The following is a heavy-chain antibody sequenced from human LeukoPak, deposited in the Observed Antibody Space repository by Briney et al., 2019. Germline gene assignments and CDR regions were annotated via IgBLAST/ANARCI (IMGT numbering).Heavy chain of an antibody. CDR2: IYSGGST. CDR3: ASSFGEFDY. Sequence: PGGSLRLSCAASGFTFSSYWMSWVRQAPGKGLEWVSVIYSGGSTYYADSVEGRFTISRDNSKNSLYLQMNSLRAEDTAVYYCASSFGEFDYWGQGTLVTVSS. V-gene: IGHV3-66*01. D-gene: IGHD3-10*01. CDR1: GFTFSSYW. J-gene: IGHJ4*02.